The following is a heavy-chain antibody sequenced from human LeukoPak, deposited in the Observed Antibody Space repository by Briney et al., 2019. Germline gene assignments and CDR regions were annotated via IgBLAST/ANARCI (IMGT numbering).Heavy chain of an antibody. CDR2: ISGSGGST. J-gene: IGHJ4*02. CDR3: AKGITMVRGVSLASDY. D-gene: IGHD3-10*01. CDR1: GFTFSSYA. V-gene: IGHV3-23*01. Sequence: PGGSLRLSCAASGFTFSSYAMSWVRQAPGKGLEWVSAISGSGGSTYYADSVKGRFTISRDNSKNTLYLQMNSLRAEDTAVYYCAKGITMVRGVSLASDYWGQGTLVTVSS.